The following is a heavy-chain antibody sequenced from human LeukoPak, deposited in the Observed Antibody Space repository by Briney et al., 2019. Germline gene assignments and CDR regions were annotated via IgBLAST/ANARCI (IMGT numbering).Heavy chain of an antibody. D-gene: IGHD6-19*01. Sequence: PSETLSLTCTVSGGSISSGGYYWSWIRQHPGKGLEWIGYIYYSGSTYYNPSLKSRVTISVDTSKNQFSLKLSSVTAADTAVYYCARVSGIIAVADYWGQGTLVTVSS. CDR1: GGSISSGGYY. CDR3: ARVSGIIAVADY. V-gene: IGHV4-31*03. CDR2: IYYSGST. J-gene: IGHJ4*02.